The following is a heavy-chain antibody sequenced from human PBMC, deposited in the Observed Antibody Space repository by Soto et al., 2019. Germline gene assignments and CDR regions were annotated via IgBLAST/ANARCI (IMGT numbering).Heavy chain of an antibody. CDR3: TRTFDGSEYFSPDFEC. V-gene: IGHV3-73*02. Sequence: EVQLVESGGDLVQPGGSLKLSCAASGFTFSGSAMHWVRQASGKGLEGVGHIRRGAKNYATVYAASVKGRFIISRDDSKNTAYLQMNSLKTDDTAVYYCTRTFDGSEYFSPDFECWGQGTLVTVSS. CDR2: IRRGAKNYAT. D-gene: IGHD6-6*01. CDR1: GFTFSGSA. J-gene: IGHJ4*02.